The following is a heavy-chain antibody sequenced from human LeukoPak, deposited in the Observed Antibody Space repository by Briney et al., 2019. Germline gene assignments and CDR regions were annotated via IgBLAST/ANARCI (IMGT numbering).Heavy chain of an antibody. CDR1: GGSISSYY. CDR2: IYYSGST. D-gene: IGHD6-13*01. J-gene: IGHJ4*02. CDR3: AIIAAADFGYYFDY. Sequence: PSETLSLTCTVSGGSISSYYWSWIRQPPGKGLEWIGYIYYSGSTNYNPSLKSRVTISVDTSKNQFSLKLSSVTAADTAVYYCAIIAAADFGYYFDYWGQGTLATVSS. V-gene: IGHV4-59*08.